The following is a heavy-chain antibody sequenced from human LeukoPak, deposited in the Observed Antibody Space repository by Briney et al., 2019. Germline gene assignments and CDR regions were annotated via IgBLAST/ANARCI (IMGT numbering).Heavy chain of an antibody. J-gene: IGHJ4*02. Sequence: PGGSLRLSCVASGFTFHDYAMHWVRQAPGKGLEWVSLITVDGGSTYYAYSVKGRFTISRDNSKNSLYLQMNSLRTDDTALYYCAKEDYYSGGGYSHPGGYWGQGTLVTVSS. V-gene: IGHV3-43*02. CDR3: AKEDYYSGGGYSHPGGY. CDR1: GFTFHDYA. CDR2: ITVDGGST. D-gene: IGHD3-22*01.